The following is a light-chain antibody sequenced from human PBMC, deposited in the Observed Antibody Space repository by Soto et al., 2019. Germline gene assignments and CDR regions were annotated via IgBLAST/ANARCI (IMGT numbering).Light chain of an antibody. CDR1: RSNLGAGYD. CDR2: GNN. J-gene: IGLJ3*02. V-gene: IGLV1-40*01. Sequence: QSVLTQPPSVSGAPGQRVTISCTGSRSNLGAGYDVHWYQHLPGTAPKLIIYGNNNRPSGVPDRFSGSKSGTSASLAITGLQAEDEADYYCQSYDTSLSGSVFGGGTKVTVL. CDR3: QSYDTSLSGSV.